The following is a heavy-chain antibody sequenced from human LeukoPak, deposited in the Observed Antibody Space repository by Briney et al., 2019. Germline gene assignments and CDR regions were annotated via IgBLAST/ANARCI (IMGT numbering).Heavy chain of an antibody. Sequence: SETLSLTCTVSGGSISSYYWSWIRQPAGKGLEWIGRIYTSGSTNYNPSLKSRVTISVDKSKNQFSLKLSSVTAADTAVYYCARDPADYGDYVRWFDHWGQGTLFTVSS. D-gene: IGHD4-17*01. CDR2: IYTSGST. V-gene: IGHV4-4*07. J-gene: IGHJ5*02. CDR3: ARDPADYGDYVRWFDH. CDR1: GGSISSYY.